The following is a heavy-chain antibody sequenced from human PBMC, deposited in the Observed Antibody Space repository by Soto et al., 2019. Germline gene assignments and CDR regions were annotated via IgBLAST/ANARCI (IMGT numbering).Heavy chain of an antibody. D-gene: IGHD2-15*01. CDR3: ARVYCSGGSCYRGAFDI. CDR2: IYHSGST. Sequence: QVQLQESGPGLVKPSGTLSLTCAVSSGSISSSNWWSWVRQPPGKGLEWIGEIYHSGSTNYNPSLKSRVTISVDKSTNQFSLKLSSVTAADTAVYYCARVYCSGGSCYRGAFDIWGQGTMVTVSS. CDR1: SGSISSSNW. J-gene: IGHJ3*02. V-gene: IGHV4-4*02.